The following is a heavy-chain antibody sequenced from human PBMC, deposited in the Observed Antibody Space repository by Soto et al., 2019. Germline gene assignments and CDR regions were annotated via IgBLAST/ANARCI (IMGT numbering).Heavy chain of an antibody. Sequence: QVQLVQSGGELKKPGASVKVSCKASGYTFTNYAISWVRPAPGRGLEWMGWANTYNGNPNYAQIFQGRVTMTTDTSTGTAYMELRSLKSDDSAIYYCARDSQYSTSWQRFDSWGQGTLVTVSS. J-gene: IGHJ4*02. CDR3: ARDSQYSTSWQRFDS. CDR1: GYTFTNYA. D-gene: IGHD6-13*01. V-gene: IGHV1-18*01. CDR2: ANTYNGNP.